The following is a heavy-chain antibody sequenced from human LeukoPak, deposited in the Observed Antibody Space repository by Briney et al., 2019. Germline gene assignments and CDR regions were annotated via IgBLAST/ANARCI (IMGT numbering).Heavy chain of an antibody. CDR1: GYTFTGYY. Sequence: GASVKVSCKASGYTFTGYYMHWVRQAPGKGLEWMGGFDPEDGETIYAQKFQGRVTMTEDTSTDTAYMELSSLRSEDTAVYYCATSSTTGPDYWGQGTLVTVSS. CDR2: FDPEDGET. CDR3: ATSSTTGPDY. D-gene: IGHD4-4*01. V-gene: IGHV1-24*01. J-gene: IGHJ4*02.